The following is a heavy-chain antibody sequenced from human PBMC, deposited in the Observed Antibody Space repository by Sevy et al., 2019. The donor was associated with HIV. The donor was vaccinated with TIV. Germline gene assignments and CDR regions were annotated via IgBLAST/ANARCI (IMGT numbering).Heavy chain of an antibody. CDR3: ARHGGYSINWSPFY. J-gene: IGHJ4*02. CDR2: LSYDGSTT. D-gene: IGHD1-20*01. V-gene: IGHV3-30-3*01. CDR1: GFTFSAHA. Sequence: GGFLRLSCAASGFTFSAHAMHWVRQGPGKGLEWVAVLSYDGSTTYYADSVKGRFTVSRDNSKNRLYLQMDSLRTEDTAVYYCARHGGYSINWSPFYWGQGTLVTVSS.